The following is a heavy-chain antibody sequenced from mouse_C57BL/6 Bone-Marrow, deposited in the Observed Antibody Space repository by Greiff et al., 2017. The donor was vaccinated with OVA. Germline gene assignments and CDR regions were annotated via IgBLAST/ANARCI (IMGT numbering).Heavy chain of an antibody. Sequence: VKLMESGPGLVQPSQSLSITCTVSGFSLTSYGVHWVRQSPGKGLEWLGVIWSGGSTDYNAAFISRLSISKDNSKSQVFFKMNSLQADDTAIYYCVGYFPFAYWGQGTLVTVSA. CDR2: IWSGGST. D-gene: IGHD2-3*01. J-gene: IGHJ3*01. CDR1: GFSLTSYG. CDR3: VGYFPFAY. V-gene: IGHV2-2*01.